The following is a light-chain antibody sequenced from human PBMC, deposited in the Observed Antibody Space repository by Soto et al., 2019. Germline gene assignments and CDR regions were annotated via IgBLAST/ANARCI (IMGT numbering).Light chain of an antibody. CDR2: AAS. J-gene: IGKJ2*01. CDR1: QSISSY. Sequence: DIQMTQSPSSLSASVGDRVTITCRASQSISSYLNWYQQKPGKAPKLLIYAASSLHSGVPSRFSGSGSGTDFTLSISSRQLEDFATYHYHQSYSTPPSFGQGTKLEIK. V-gene: IGKV1-39*01. CDR3: HQSYSTPPS.